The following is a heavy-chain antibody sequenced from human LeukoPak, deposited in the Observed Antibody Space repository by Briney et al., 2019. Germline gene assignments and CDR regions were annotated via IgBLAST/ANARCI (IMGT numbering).Heavy chain of an antibody. CDR1: GYTFTSFG. D-gene: IGHD3-22*01. CDR2: ISAYNGNT. Sequence: EASVKVSCKASGYTFTSFGISWVRQAPGQGLEWMGCISAYNGNTNYAQKLQGRVTMTTDTSTSTAYMELRSLRSDDTAVYYCARAPNYYDSSGYLFDYWGQGTLVTVSS. J-gene: IGHJ4*02. CDR3: ARAPNYYDSSGYLFDY. V-gene: IGHV1-18*01.